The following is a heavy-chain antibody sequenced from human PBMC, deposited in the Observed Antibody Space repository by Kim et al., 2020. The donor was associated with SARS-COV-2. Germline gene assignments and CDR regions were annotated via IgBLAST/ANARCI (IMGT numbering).Heavy chain of an antibody. CDR3: ARGVAPELELRLDY. CDR2: INHSGST. J-gene: IGHJ4*02. Sequence: SETLSLTCAVYGGSFSGYYWSWIRQPPGKGLEWIGEINHSGSTNYNPSLKSRVTISVDTSKNQFSLKLSSVTAADTAVYYCARGVAPELELRLDYWGQGTLVTVSS. CDR1: GGSFSGYY. D-gene: IGHD1-7*01. V-gene: IGHV4-34*01.